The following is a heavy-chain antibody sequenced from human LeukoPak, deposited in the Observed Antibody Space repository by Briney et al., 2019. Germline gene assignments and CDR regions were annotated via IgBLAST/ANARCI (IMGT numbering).Heavy chain of an antibody. CDR3: ARATDSSGYPGYYYYMDV. D-gene: IGHD3-22*01. Sequence: ASVKASCKASGYTFTSYDINWVRQATGQGLEWMGWMNPNSGNTGYAQKFQGRVTMTRNTSISTAYMGLSSLRSEDTAVYYCARATDSSGYPGYYYYMDVWGKGTTVTVSS. J-gene: IGHJ6*03. CDR1: GYTFTSYD. V-gene: IGHV1-8*01. CDR2: MNPNSGNT.